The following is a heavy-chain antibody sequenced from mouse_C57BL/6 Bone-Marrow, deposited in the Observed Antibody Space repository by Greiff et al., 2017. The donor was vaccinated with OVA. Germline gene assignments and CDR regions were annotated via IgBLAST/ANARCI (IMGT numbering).Heavy chain of an antibody. CDR1: GYTFTDYE. J-gene: IGHJ4*01. V-gene: IGHV1-15*01. Sequence: QVQLKESGAELVRPGASVTLSCKASGYTFTDYEMHWVKQTPVHGLEWIGAIDPETGGNASNQKFKGKAILTADKSSSTAYMELRSLTSEDSAVYYGTRGYSNYYAMDYWGQGTSVTVSS. CDR3: TRGYSNYYAMDY. D-gene: IGHD2-5*01. CDR2: IDPETGGN.